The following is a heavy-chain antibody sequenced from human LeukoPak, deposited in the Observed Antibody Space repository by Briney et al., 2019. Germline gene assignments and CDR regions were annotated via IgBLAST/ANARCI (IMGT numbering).Heavy chain of an antibody. J-gene: IGHJ4*02. V-gene: IGHV3-48*03. CDR1: GFTFSYYE. D-gene: IGHD3-22*01. Sequence: QSGGSLRLSCAASGFTFSYYEMNWVRQAPGKGLEWISYISGSGETRSYADSVRGRFTISRDNANYSLNLQMNSLRAEDTAVYYCARDLHTSGSIALDSWGQGILVIVSS. CDR2: ISGSGETR. CDR3: ARDLHTSGSIALDS.